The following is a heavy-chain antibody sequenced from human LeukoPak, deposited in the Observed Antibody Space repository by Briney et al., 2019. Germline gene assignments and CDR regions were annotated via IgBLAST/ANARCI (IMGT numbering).Heavy chain of an antibody. CDR2: VDHTGST. D-gene: IGHD3-16*01. CDR3: ARVPGGYYYYMDV. V-gene: IGHV4-59*01. CDR1: DDSITMYY. Sequence: SETLSLTCSVSDDSITMYYWTWIRQPPGKGLEWIGYVDHTGSTNFNPSLNGRVSISRDTSKNLFSLRLRSVTAADTAVYYCARVPGGYYYYMDVWGKGTTVTVSS. J-gene: IGHJ6*03.